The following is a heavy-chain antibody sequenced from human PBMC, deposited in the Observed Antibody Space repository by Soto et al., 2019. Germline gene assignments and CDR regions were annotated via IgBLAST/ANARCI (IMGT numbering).Heavy chain of an antibody. Sequence: GGSLRLSCAASGFTFSSYSMSWVRQAPGKGLEWVSTILGSGGNTYYADSVKGRFTISRDNSKNTLYLQMNSLRAEDTAVYYCAKWAVGFDYWGQGTLVTVSS. CDR1: GFTFSSYS. V-gene: IGHV3-23*01. J-gene: IGHJ4*02. CDR2: ILGSGGNT. CDR3: AKWAVGFDY.